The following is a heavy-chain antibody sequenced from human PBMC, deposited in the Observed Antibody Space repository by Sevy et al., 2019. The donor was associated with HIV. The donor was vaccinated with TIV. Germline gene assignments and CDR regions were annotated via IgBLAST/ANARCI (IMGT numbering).Heavy chain of an antibody. J-gene: IGHJ4*02. D-gene: IGHD3-22*01. Sequence: ASVKVSCKASGGTFTTSGISWVRQVPGQGLEWMGGIIPILGTTNYAQRFQYRVTITADESTKTAYMELSSLRSEDTAVYYCAKEGQGEYYDSSGSFDYWGQGTLVTVSS. CDR2: IIPILGTT. CDR1: GGTFTTSG. CDR3: AKEGQGEYYDSSGSFDY. V-gene: IGHV1-69*13.